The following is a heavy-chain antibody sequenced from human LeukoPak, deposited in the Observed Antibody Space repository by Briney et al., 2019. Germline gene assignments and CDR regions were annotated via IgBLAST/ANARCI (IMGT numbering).Heavy chain of an antibody. V-gene: IGHV3-48*01. J-gene: IGHJ4*02. D-gene: IGHD1-1*01. CDR3: ARDHNYAFDN. CDR1: GFPFIEYS. CDR2: IGIDSGNT. Sequence: GGSLRLSCTASGFPFIEYSMNWVRQVPGKGLEWISYIGIDSGNTKYADSVRGRFTISADKAKSSLYLQMNSLRVEDTAVYYCARDHNYAFDNWGQGTLVSVAS.